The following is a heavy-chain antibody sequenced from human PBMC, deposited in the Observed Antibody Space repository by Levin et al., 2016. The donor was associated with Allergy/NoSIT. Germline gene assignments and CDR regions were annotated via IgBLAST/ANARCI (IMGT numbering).Heavy chain of an antibody. CDR2: IYYSGST. J-gene: IGHJ1*01. CDR1: GGSISSSSYY. V-gene: IGHV4-39*01. Sequence: SETLSLTCTVSGGSISSSSYYWGWIRQPPGKGLEWIGSIYYSGSTYYNPSLKSRVTISVDTSKNQFSLKLSSVTAADTAVYYCARHSSGWNEYFQHWGQGTLVTVSS. D-gene: IGHD6-19*01. CDR3: ARHSSGWNEYFQH.